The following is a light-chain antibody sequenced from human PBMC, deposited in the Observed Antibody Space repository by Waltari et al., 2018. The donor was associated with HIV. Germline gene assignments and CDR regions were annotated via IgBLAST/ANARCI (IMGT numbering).Light chain of an antibody. J-gene: IGLJ2*01. CDR2: GVD. Sequence: SAVTQPASVSGLPGQSIPISCTGVDTGFDVYNFVSWYQQPPGKLHRLICYGVDSRAAGIPARFSGSRSGHTASLNSSGLRAEDEADYYCALFTDDSTWLFGGGTKVTVL. V-gene: IGLV2-14*03. CDR1: DTGFDVYNF. CDR3: ALFTDDSTWL.